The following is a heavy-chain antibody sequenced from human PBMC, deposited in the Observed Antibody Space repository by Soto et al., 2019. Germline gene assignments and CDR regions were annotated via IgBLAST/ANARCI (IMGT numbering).Heavy chain of an antibody. J-gene: IGHJ4*02. V-gene: IGHV1-69*13. Sequence: SVKVSCKASGGTFSSYAISWVRQAPGQGLEWMGGIIPIFGTANYAQKFQGRVTITADESTSTAYMELSSLRSEDTAVYYCAREERYYGSGSYNFDYWGQGTLVTVSS. CDR3: AREERYYGSGSYNFDY. CDR2: IIPIFGTA. CDR1: GGTFSSYA. D-gene: IGHD3-10*01.